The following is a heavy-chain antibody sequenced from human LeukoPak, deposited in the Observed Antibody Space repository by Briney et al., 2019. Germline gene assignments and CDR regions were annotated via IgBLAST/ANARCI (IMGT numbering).Heavy chain of an antibody. Sequence: SETLSLTCAVYGGSFSGYYWSWIRQPPGKGLEWIGEINHSGSTNYNPSLESRVTISVDTSKNQFSLKLSSVTAADTAVYYCARTSIITMVWGVLDYWGQGTLVTVSS. V-gene: IGHV4-34*01. CDR2: INHSGST. D-gene: IGHD3-10*01. CDR3: ARTSIITMVWGVLDY. J-gene: IGHJ4*02. CDR1: GGSFSGYY.